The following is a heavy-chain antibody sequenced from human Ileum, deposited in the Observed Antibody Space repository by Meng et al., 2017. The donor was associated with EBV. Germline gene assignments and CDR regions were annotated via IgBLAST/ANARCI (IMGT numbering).Heavy chain of an antibody. V-gene: IGHV4-59*01. Sequence: QGQLPESVPGPVKTSETLPLTCIVSGGSISSSYCNGVRQSPVKEPEWIGRISHSGSTNYNPSLQSRVTISVDTSKNQVSLKLSSVTPADTAVYYCAMRKVEMRAITPDNWLDPWGQGTLVTVSS. CDR3: AMRKVEMRAITPDNWLDP. CDR1: GGSISSSY. J-gene: IGHJ5*02. CDR2: ISHSGST. D-gene: IGHD2-21*01.